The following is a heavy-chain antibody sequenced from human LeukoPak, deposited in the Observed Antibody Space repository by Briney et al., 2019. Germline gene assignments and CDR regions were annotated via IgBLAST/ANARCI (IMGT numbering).Heavy chain of an antibody. CDR2: MSYSGSTDYSPSYSGST. D-gene: IGHD5-24*01. Sequence: SETLSLTCNVSGVSISSSSYNWGWIRQPPGKGLEWIGTMSYSGSTDYSPSYSGSTDYNPSLKSRATISVDTSKNQFSLKLSSVTAADTAVYCCARPMGRKRWLQVSLGGDAFDIWGQGTMVTVSS. CDR1: GVSISSSSYN. CDR3: ARPMGRKRWLQVSLGGDAFDI. J-gene: IGHJ3*02. V-gene: IGHV4-39*07.